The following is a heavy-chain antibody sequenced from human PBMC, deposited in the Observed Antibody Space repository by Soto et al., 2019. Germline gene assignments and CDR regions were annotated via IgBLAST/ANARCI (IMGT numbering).Heavy chain of an antibody. V-gene: IGHV3-33*01. Sequence: QVQLVESGGGVVQPGRSLRLSCTASGFTFSSYGMHWVRQAPGKGLEWVAVIWYDGSNKYYADSVKGRFTISRDNSKNTLSLQLISLRAEDTAVYYCARAGAAGDDAFDIWGQGTMVTVSS. J-gene: IGHJ3*02. D-gene: IGHD6-13*01. CDR1: GFTFSSYG. CDR2: IWYDGSNK. CDR3: ARAGAAGDDAFDI.